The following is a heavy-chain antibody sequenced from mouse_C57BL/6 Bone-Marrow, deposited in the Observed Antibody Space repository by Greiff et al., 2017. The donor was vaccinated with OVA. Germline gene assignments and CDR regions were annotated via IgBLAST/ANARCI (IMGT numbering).Heavy chain of an antibody. V-gene: IGHV5-12*01. D-gene: IGHD2-5*01. CDR1: GFTFSDYY. CDR3: ARQNYSNSYWYFDV. CDR2: ISNGGGST. J-gene: IGHJ1*03. Sequence: EVQLVESGGGLVQPGGSLKLSCAASGFTFSDYYMYWVRQTPEKRLEWVAYISNGGGSTYYPDTVKGRFTISRDNAKNTLYLQMSRLKSEDTAMYYCARQNYSNSYWYFDVWGTGTTVTVSS.